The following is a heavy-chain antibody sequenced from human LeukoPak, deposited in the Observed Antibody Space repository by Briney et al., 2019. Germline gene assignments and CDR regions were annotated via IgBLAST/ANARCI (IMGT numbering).Heavy chain of an antibody. Sequence: SETLSLTCAVSGGSISSGGYSWSWIRQPPGKGLEWIGYIYHSGSTYYNPSLKSRVTISVDRSKNQFSLKLSSVTAADTGVYYCARASGEPRGSGDAFDTWGQGTMVTVSS. V-gene: IGHV4-30-2*01. CDR3: ARASGEPRGSGDAFDT. J-gene: IGHJ3*02. D-gene: IGHD7-27*01. CDR2: IYHSGST. CDR1: GGSISSGGYS.